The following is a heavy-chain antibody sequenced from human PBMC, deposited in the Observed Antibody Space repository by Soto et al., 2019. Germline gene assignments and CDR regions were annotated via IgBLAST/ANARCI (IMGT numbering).Heavy chain of an antibody. J-gene: IGHJ4*02. CDR3: ARVPTGSVPSGFLDWLVSIRYYFDS. CDR2: INPNIGGT. CDR1: GYTFTGYY. D-gene: IGHD3-3*01. Sequence: ASVKVSCKASGYTFTGYYIHWVRPAPGQGLEGMGWINPNIGGTNYAQKFQGRVTMTRDTCISTAYMELSRLRSDATAVYYCARVPTGSVPSGFLDWLVSIRYYFDSWGQGTL. V-gene: IGHV1-2*02.